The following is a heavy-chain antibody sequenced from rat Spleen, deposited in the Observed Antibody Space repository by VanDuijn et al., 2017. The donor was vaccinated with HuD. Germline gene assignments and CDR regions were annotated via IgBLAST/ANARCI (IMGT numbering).Heavy chain of an antibody. V-gene: IGHV5S10*01. Sequence: EVQLVESGGDLVQPGRSMILSCAASGFIFSDYNMAWVRQAPKKGLEWVATIIYDGSRTYYRDSVKGRFTISRDDAKSTLYLQMDSLRSEDTATYYCTTLLPGYNEGDVMDAWGQGASVTVSS. CDR2: IIYDGSRT. J-gene: IGHJ4*01. D-gene: IGHD1-4*01. CDR3: TTLLPGYNEGDVMDA. CDR1: GFIFSDYN.